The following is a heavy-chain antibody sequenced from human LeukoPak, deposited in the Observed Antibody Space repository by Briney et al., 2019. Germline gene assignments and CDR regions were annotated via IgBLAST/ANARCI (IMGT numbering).Heavy chain of an antibody. Sequence: GGSLRLSCAVSVFTVSNNFMNWVRQAPGKGLEWVSVTHSDGTTYFADSVQGRFTISRDNSKNTLYLQMNSLRDEDTAVYYCARPSSLDGSGRYYIDYWGQGTLVTVSS. CDR2: THSDGTT. J-gene: IGHJ4*02. V-gene: IGHV3-66*01. CDR3: ARPSSLDGSGRYYIDY. D-gene: IGHD3-10*01. CDR1: VFTVSNNF.